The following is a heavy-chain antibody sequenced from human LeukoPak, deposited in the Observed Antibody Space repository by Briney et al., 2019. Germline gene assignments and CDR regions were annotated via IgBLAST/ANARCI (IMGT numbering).Heavy chain of an antibody. CDR2: INPNSGGT. D-gene: IGHD2-2*01. Sequence: SVKVSCKASGYSFTGYYMHWVRQAPGQGLEWMGWINPNSGGTNYEQKFQGWVTMTRDTSISTAYMELSRLRSDDTAVYYCARAAGVPAARYAFDIWGQGTMVTVSS. CDR3: ARAAGVPAARYAFDI. CDR1: GYSFTGYY. V-gene: IGHV1-2*04. J-gene: IGHJ3*02.